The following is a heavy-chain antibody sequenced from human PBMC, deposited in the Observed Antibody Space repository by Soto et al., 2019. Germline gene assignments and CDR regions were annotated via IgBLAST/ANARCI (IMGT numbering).Heavy chain of an antibody. V-gene: IGHV3-33*01. CDR3: ARDGDIEGGPPPKNYAMDV. CDR2: IWYDGSLQ. J-gene: IGHJ6*02. D-gene: IGHD5-12*01. Sequence: QVQMVESGGGVVQPGRSLRLSCAASGFSFENYGMHWVRQAPGRGLEWVAIIWYDGSLQYYAAAVKGRFTISRDNSKNTLYLEMNSLRAEDTAVYYCARDGDIEGGPPPKNYAMDVWGQGTTVTVSS. CDR1: GFSFENYG.